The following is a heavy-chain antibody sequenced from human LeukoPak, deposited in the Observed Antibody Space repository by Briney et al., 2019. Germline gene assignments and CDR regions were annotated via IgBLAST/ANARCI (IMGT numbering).Heavy chain of an antibody. J-gene: IGHJ4*02. CDR3: ARGGVSWFGDPYYFDY. V-gene: IGHV4-4*07. CDR1: GGSISSYY. CDR2: IYTSGST. D-gene: IGHD3-10*01. Sequence: SETLSLTCTVSGGSISSYYWSWIRQPAGKGLEWIGRIYTSGSTNYNPSLKSRVTMSVDTSKNQFSLKLSSVTAADTAVYYCARGGVSWFGDPYYFDYWGQGTLVTVSS.